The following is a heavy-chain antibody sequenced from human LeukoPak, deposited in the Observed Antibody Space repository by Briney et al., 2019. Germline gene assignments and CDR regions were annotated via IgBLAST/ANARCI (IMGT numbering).Heavy chain of an antibody. CDR3: ARRDRYCSSTSCYGHRFDP. V-gene: IGHV4-34*01. J-gene: IGHJ5*02. CDR2: INHSGST. D-gene: IGHD2-2*01. CDR1: GGSFSGYY. Sequence: SETLSLTCAVYGGSFSGYYWSWIRQPPGKGLEWIGEINHSGSTNYNPSLKSRVTISVDTSKNQFSLKLSSVTAADTAVYYCARRDRYCSSTSCYGHRFDPWGQGTLVTVSS.